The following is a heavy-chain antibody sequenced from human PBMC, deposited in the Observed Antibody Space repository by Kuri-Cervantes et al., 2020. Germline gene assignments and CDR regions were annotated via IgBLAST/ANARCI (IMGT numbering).Heavy chain of an antibody. J-gene: IGHJ6*03. CDR1: GYTLTELS. CDR3: AREPSYGVQGFGYMDV. D-gene: IGHD3-10*01. Sequence: SVKVSCKVSGYTLTELSMHWVRQAPGKGLEWMGGIIPIFGTANYAQKFQGRVTITADESTSTAYMELSSLRSEDTAVYYCAREPSYGVQGFGYMDVWGKGTTVTVSS. CDR2: IIPIFGTA. V-gene: IGHV1-69*13.